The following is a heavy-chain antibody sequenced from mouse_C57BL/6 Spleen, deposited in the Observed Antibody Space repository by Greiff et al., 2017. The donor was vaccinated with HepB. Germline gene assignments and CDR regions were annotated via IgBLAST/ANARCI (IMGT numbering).Heavy chain of an antibody. CDR2: IDPEDGET. Sequence: EVQRVESGAELVKPGASVKLSCTASGFNIKDYYMHWVKQRTEQGLEWIGRIDPEDGETKYAPKFQGKATITADTSSNTAYLQLSSLTSEDTAVYYCAIPFITTVVGAMDYWGQGTSVTVSS. CDR1: GFNIKDYY. D-gene: IGHD1-1*01. J-gene: IGHJ4*01. CDR3: AIPFITTVVGAMDY. V-gene: IGHV14-2*01.